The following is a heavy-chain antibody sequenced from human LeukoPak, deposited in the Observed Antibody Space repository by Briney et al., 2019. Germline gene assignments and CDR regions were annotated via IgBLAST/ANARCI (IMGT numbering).Heavy chain of an antibody. D-gene: IGHD5-12*01. CDR1: GYSFTSYW. CDR2: IYPGDSDT. J-gene: IGHJ6*04. Sequence: GESPKISCKGSGYSFTSYWIGWVRQMPGKGLEWMGIIYPGDSDTRYSPSFQGQVTISAAKSISTAYLQWSSLKASDTAMYYCARQMGGYDPYYYYGMDVWGKGTTVTVSS. V-gene: IGHV5-51*01. CDR3: ARQMGGYDPYYYYGMDV.